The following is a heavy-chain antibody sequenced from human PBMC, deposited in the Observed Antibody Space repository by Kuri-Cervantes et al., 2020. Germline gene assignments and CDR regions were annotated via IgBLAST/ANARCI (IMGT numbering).Heavy chain of an antibody. Sequence: GGSLRLSCAASGFTFSSYGMHWVRQAPGKGLEWVAVISYGGSNKYYADSVKGRFTISRDNSKNTLYLQMNSLRAEDTAVYYCAKDQQEAGTGDFDYWGQGTLVTVSS. J-gene: IGHJ4*02. D-gene: IGHD6-19*01. CDR2: ISYGGSNK. CDR1: GFTFSSYG. V-gene: IGHV3-30*18. CDR3: AKDQQEAGTGDFDY.